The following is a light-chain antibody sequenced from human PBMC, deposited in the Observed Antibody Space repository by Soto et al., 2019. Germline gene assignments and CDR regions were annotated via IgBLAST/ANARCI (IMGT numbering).Light chain of an antibody. V-gene: IGLV2-14*01. Sequence: QSALNQPASVSGSPGQSITIFCTGTSSDVGGYNYVSWYQQHPGKAPKLMIYDVSNRPSGVSNRFSGSKSGNTASLTISGLQAEDEADYYCSSYTSSSTPFYVFGTGTKVTVL. CDR3: SSYTSSSTPFYV. J-gene: IGLJ1*01. CDR1: SSDVGGYNY. CDR2: DVS.